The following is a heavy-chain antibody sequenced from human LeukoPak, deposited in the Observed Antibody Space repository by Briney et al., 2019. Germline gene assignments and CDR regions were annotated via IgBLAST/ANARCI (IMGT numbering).Heavy chain of an antibody. J-gene: IGHJ4*02. CDR3: ARGLYYYDSSSSFDY. Sequence: ASVKVSCKASGYTFTGYYIHWVRQAPGQGLEWMGWINPNSGGTNYAQTFQGRVTMTRDTSVSTAFMELSRLRSDDTAVYFCARGLYYYDSSSSFDYWGQGALVTVSS. D-gene: IGHD3-22*01. V-gene: IGHV1-2*02. CDR1: GYTFTGYY. CDR2: INPNSGGT.